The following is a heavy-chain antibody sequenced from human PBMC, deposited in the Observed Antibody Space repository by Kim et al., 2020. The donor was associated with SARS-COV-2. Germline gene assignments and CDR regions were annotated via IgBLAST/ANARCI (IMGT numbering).Heavy chain of an antibody. CDR2: ISYDGSNK. J-gene: IGHJ6*02. CDR1: GFTFSSYG. Sequence: GGSLRLSCAASGFTFSSYGMHWVRQAPGKGLEWVAVISYDGSNKYYADSVKGRFTISRDNSKNTLYLQMNSLRAEDTAVYYCAKEGQQLGYYYGMDVWGQGTTVTVSS. CDR3: AKEGQQLGYYYGMDV. D-gene: IGHD6-13*01. V-gene: IGHV3-30*18.